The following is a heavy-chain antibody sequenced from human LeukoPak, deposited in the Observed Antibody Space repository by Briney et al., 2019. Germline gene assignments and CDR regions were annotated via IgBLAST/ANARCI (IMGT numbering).Heavy chain of an antibody. CDR3: ARGGALGATYLLLDY. D-gene: IGHD2-15*01. CDR1: DGSFRGYF. CDR2: INHSGST. J-gene: IGHJ4*02. Sequence: PSETLSLTCAVYDGSFRGYFWSWIRLPPGKGLEWIGDINHSGSTDYNPSLKSRVTTEVDTSKKQFSLNLRSVTAADTAVYYCARGGALGATYLLLDYWGQGTVVTVSS. V-gene: IGHV4-34*01.